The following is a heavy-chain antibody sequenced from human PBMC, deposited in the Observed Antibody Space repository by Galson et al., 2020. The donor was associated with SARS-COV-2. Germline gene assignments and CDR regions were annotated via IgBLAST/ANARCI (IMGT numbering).Heavy chain of an antibody. CDR1: GGSISSGGYS. V-gene: IGHV4-30-2*01. D-gene: IGHD5-18*01. CDR2: IYHSGST. J-gene: IGHJ5*02. Sequence: ETSETLSLTCAVSGGSISSGGYSWSWIRQPPGKGLEWIGYIYHSGSTYYNPSLKSRVTISVDRSKNQFSLKLSSVTAADTAVYYCARVRGYSYGTGNWFDPWGQGTLVTVSS. CDR3: ARVRGYSYGTGNWFDP.